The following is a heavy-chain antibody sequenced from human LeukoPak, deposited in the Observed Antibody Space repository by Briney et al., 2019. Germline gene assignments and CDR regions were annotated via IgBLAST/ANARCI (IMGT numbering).Heavy chain of an antibody. CDR3: AKLEGEQWLVRLYFQH. CDR1: GFTFSTYW. Sequence: GGSLRLSCAASGFTFSTYWMTWVRQAPGKGLEWVANINQDGSGKNYVDSVKGRFTISRDNAKNSLFLQMNGLRAEDTAVYYCAKLEGEQWLVRLYFQHWGQGTLVTVSS. D-gene: IGHD6-19*01. CDR2: INQDGSGK. V-gene: IGHV3-7*05. J-gene: IGHJ1*01.